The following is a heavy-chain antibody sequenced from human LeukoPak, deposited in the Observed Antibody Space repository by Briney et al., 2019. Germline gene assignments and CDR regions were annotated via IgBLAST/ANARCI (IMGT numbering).Heavy chain of an antibody. CDR1: DGSFSGYY. D-gene: IGHD3-22*01. CDR3: ARDRHYSDGSGYYYYYYMDV. Sequence: PSETLSLTCAVYDGSFSGYYWSWIRQPPGKGLEWVGEINHSGSTNYNPSLKSRVTISLDTSKNQFSLKLSSVTAADTAVYYCARDRHYSDGSGYYYYYYMDVWGKGTTVTISS. V-gene: IGHV4-34*01. CDR2: INHSGST. J-gene: IGHJ6*03.